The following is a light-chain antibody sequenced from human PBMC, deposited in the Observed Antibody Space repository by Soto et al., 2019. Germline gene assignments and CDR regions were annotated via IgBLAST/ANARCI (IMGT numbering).Light chain of an antibody. Sequence: DIVMTQSPDSLAVSLGERATINCKSSQSVLYSSNNKNYLTWYQQKPGQPPKLLIYWASTRESGVPDRFSGSGSGTDFTLAIRSLQAEDVAVYYCQQYYSTPWKFGQGTKVEIK. V-gene: IGKV4-1*01. J-gene: IGKJ1*01. CDR3: QQYYSTPWK. CDR2: WAS. CDR1: QSVLYSSNNKNY.